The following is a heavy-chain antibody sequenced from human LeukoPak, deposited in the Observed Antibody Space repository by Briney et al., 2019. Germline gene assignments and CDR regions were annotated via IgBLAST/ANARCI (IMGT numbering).Heavy chain of an antibody. Sequence: SETLSLTCSISGGSIESATSYWSWIRQPAGKGLEWIGRTHSSGSTNYNPSLKSRVTISVDTSKNQFSLKLTSVTAADTAVYYCARAGSWQGALDYWGQGTLVTVS. J-gene: IGHJ4*02. CDR1: GGSIESATSY. CDR2: THSSGST. V-gene: IGHV4-61*02. CDR3: ARAGSWQGALDY. D-gene: IGHD6-13*01.